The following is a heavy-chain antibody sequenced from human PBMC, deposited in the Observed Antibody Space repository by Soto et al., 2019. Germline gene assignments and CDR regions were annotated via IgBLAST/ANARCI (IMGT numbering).Heavy chain of an antibody. Sequence: QVQLLQSGAEVQKPGASVKVSCKASGYIFNYYGISWVRQAPGQGLEWMGWINVYNGDIKCAEKFQDRVTMTTDTSTTTAYMELRSLRSDDTAVYYCARVDVAVVPAAMYYFDSWGQGTLVTVSS. V-gene: IGHV1-18*04. CDR1: GYIFNYYG. CDR2: INVYNGDI. D-gene: IGHD2-2*03. CDR3: ARVDVAVVPAAMYYFDS. J-gene: IGHJ4*02.